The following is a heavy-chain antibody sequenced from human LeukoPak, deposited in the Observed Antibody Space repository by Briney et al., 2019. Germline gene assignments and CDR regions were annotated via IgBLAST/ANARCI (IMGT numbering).Heavy chain of an antibody. J-gene: IGHJ4*02. D-gene: IGHD3-3*01. CDR3: ARVDFWSAYFFDY. CDR1: GDSLSSHY. CDR2: IYYSGSA. Sequence: SETLSLTCTVSGDSLSSHYWSWIRQPPGKGLEWIGYIYYSGSANYNPSLKGRVTMPLDMSTNQFSLNLTSVTAADTAFYYCARVDFWSAYFFDYWGPGTLVTVSS. V-gene: IGHV4-59*11.